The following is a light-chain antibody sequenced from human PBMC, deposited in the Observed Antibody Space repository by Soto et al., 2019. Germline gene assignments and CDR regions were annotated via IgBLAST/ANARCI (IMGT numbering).Light chain of an antibody. J-gene: IGKJ1*01. V-gene: IGKV3-20*01. CDR2: GAS. CDR1: QSVSSSY. Sequence: EIVLTQSPGTLSLSPGERATLSCRASQSVSSSYLAWYQQKPGQAPRLLISGASSRTTGIPDRCSGSGSGIDFALTIRRLESAGFAVYYCPPYGSAPPTFGQGTKVEIK. CDR3: PPYGSAPPT.